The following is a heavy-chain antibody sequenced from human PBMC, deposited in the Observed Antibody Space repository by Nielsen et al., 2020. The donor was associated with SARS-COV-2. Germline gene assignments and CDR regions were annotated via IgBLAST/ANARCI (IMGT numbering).Heavy chain of an antibody. Sequence: ASVKVSCKASGYTFTGYYMHWVRQAPGQGLEWMGWINPNSGGTNYAQKFQGRVTMTRDTSISTAYMELSRLRSDDTAVYYCARVRGITIFGVVINDAFDIWGQGTMVTVSS. CDR1: GYTFTGYY. CDR2: INPNSGGT. V-gene: IGHV1-2*02. CDR3: ARVRGITIFGVVINDAFDI. D-gene: IGHD3-3*01. J-gene: IGHJ3*02.